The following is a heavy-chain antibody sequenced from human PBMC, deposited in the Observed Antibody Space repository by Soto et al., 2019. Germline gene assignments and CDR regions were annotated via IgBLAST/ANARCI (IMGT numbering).Heavy chain of an antibody. CDR3: ARGGHVVVVTAALDY. CDR1: GDTFSDYY. V-gene: IGHV1-46*01. Sequence: QVQLMQSGAEVKKPGASVKVSCKASGDTFSDYYIHWVRQAPGQGLEWMGTVNPSGGHTTYSQHFLGRVTMTRDTSPSTLHMERTSLTSEDTAVYYCARGGHVVVVTAALDYWGQGTLVPVSS. D-gene: IGHD2-21*02. CDR2: VNPSGGHT. J-gene: IGHJ4*02.